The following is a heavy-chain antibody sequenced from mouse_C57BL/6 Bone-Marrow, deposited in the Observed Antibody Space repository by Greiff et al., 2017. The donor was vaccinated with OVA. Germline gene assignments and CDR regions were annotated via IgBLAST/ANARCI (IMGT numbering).Heavy chain of an antibody. CDR3: ARRGYYGSSLDY. V-gene: IGHV1-72*01. CDR1: GYTFTSYW. J-gene: IGHJ2*01. Sequence: QVQLQQPGAELVKPGASVKLSCKASGYTFTSYWMHWVKQRPGRGLEWIGRIAPNSGGTKYNEKLKSKATLTVDKPSSTAYMQLSSLTSEDSAVYYCARRGYYGSSLDYWGQGTTLTVSS. CDR2: IAPNSGGT. D-gene: IGHD1-1*01.